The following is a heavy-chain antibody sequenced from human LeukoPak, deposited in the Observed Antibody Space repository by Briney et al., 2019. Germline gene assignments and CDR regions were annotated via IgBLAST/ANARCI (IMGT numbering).Heavy chain of an antibody. CDR3: ARRGCLGSCYSGFDY. J-gene: IGHJ4*02. CDR1: RFTFSRYA. Sequence: GGSLRLSRAASRFTFSRYAMNWVRQAPGKGLEWVSAISGSGGSTYYADSVKGRFTTSRDNAKNSLYLQMNSLRDEDTAVYYCARRGCLGSCYSGFDYWGQGTLVTVSS. V-gene: IGHV3-23*01. D-gene: IGHD2-15*01. CDR2: ISGSGGST.